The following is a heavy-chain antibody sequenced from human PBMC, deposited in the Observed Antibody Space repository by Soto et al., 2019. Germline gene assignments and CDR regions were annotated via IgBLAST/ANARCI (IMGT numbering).Heavy chain of an antibody. J-gene: IGHJ4*02. Sequence: SETLSLTCTVSGGSVSSGSYYWSWIRQPPGKGLEWIGYIYYSGSTNYNPSLKSRVTISVDTSKNQFSLKLSSVTAADTAVYYCARDRVGAPDYWGQGTLVTVSS. V-gene: IGHV4-61*01. CDR3: ARDRVGAPDY. CDR1: GGSVSSGSYY. CDR2: IYYSGST. D-gene: IGHD1-26*01.